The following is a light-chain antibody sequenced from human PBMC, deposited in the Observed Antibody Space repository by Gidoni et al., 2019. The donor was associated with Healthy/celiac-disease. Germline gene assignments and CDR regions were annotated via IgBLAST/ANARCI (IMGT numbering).Light chain of an antibody. Sequence: DIPMTQSPSSLSASVGDRVTITCRASQGISSYLNWYQQKPGKAPKLLIYAASSLQSGVPSRFSGSGYGKDFTLTISSLQPEDFATYYCQQSYSTPQTFXQXTKVEIK. CDR3: QQSYSTPQT. CDR2: AAS. V-gene: IGKV1-39*01. J-gene: IGKJ1*01. CDR1: QGISSY.